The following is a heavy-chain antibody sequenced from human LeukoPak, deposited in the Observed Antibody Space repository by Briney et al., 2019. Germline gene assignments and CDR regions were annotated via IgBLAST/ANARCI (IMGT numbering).Heavy chain of an antibody. J-gene: IGHJ4*02. D-gene: IGHD2-2*01. V-gene: IGHV3-21*01. Sequence: SGGSLRLSCAASGFTFSSYSMNWVRQAPGKGLEWVSSISSSSSYIYYADSVKGRFTISRDNAKNTLYLQMNSLRAEDTAVYYCARAGYCSSTSCYTLKYWGQGTLVTVSS. CDR3: ARAGYCSSTSCYTLKY. CDR2: ISSSSSYI. CDR1: GFTFSSYS.